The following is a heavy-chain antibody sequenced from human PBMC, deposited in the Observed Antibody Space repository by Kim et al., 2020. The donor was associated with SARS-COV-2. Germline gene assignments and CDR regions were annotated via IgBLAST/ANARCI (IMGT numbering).Heavy chain of an antibody. J-gene: IGHJ4*02. V-gene: IGHV4-59*13. Sequence: SETLSLTCTVSGGSISSYYWSWIRQPPGKGLEWIGYIYYSGSTNYNPSLKSRVTISVDTSKNQFSLKLSSVTAADTAVYYCARFTTTSPSFDYCGQGTLV. CDR2: IYYSGST. CDR3: ARFTTTSPSFDY. D-gene: IGHD4-17*01. CDR1: GGSISSYY.